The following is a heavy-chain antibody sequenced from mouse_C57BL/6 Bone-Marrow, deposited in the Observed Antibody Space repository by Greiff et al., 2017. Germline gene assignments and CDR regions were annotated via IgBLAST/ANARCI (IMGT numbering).Heavy chain of an antibody. V-gene: IGHV5-6*02. J-gene: IGHJ1*03. Sequence: EVKLMESGGDLVKPGGSLKLSCAASGFTFSSYGMSWVRQAPDKRLEWVATISSGGSYTYYPDSVKGRFTIPRDNAKNTLYLLMSILKSEDTAMYYCSRRGSRYFDVWGTGTTVTVSS. CDR1: GFTFSSYG. CDR2: ISSGGSYT. CDR3: SRRGSRYFDV.